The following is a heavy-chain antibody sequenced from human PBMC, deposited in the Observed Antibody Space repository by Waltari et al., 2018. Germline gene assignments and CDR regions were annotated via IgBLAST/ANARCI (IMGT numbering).Heavy chain of an antibody. Sequence: EVQLLESGGGLVQPGGSLRLSCAASGFSFSTYDMAWVRQAPGKGLEGVSGIRNSGGNTYYGDSVKGRFAISRDNSRNTLHLQMNGLRAEDTAIYYCTSWRVVAGTGWFDSWGQGTLVTVSS. CDR1: GFSFSTYD. CDR2: IRNSGGNT. J-gene: IGHJ5*01. V-gene: IGHV3-23*01. D-gene: IGHD2-15*01. CDR3: TSWRVVAGTGWFDS.